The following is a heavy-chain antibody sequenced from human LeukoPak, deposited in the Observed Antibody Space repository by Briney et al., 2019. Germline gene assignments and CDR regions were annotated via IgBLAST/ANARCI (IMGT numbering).Heavy chain of an antibody. V-gene: IGHV3-48*03. Sequence: GGSLRLSCAASGFNFSSYEMNWVRQAPGQGLEWVSYISSSGSTIYYADSVKGRCTISRDNAKNSLYLQMNSLRAEDTAVYYCAELGITMIGGVWGKGTTVTISS. CDR1: GFNFSSYE. CDR3: AELGITMIGGV. CDR2: ISSSGSTI. D-gene: IGHD3-10*02. J-gene: IGHJ6*04.